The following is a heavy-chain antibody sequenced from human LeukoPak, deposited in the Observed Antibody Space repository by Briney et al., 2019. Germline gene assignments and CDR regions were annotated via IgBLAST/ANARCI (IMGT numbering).Heavy chain of an antibody. CDR2: IYYRGST. CDR3: ARYSGSYSGFDY. J-gene: IGHJ4*02. Sequence: SETLSLTCTVSGGSISNYYWSWIRQPPGKGLEWIGYIYYRGSTNYNPSLKSRVTISVDTSKNQFSLKLRSVTAADTAVYYCARYSGSYSGFDYWGQGTLVTVSS. D-gene: IGHD1-26*01. V-gene: IGHV4-59*08. CDR1: GGSISNYY.